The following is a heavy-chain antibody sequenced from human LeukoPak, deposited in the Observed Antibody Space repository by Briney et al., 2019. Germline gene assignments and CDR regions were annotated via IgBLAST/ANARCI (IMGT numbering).Heavy chain of an antibody. D-gene: IGHD2-21*01. J-gene: IGHJ6*04. V-gene: IGHV3-7*01. CDR1: GFTFSIYW. CDR2: INQDGSEK. Sequence: GGSLRLSCAASGFTFSIYWMNWVRQAPGKGLEWVASINQDGSEKYYVDSVKGRFTVSRDDAKNSLYLQMNSLRAEDSAMYYCARFGGDYYYYRVDVWGKGTTVTVSS. CDR3: ARFGGDYYYYRVDV.